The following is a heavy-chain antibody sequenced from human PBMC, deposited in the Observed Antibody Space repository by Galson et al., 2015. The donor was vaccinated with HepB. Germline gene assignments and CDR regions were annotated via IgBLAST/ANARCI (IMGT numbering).Heavy chain of an antibody. D-gene: IGHD3-16*02. CDR1: GDSVSDSSAS. J-gene: IGHJ3*02. CDR3: ASQSPERRYDYIWGSYRYAAFDI. Sequence: CAISGDSVSDSSASWNWIRQSPSRGLEWLGRTYCRSKWYIDYAVSVKSRITINPDKSKNQFSLQLNSVTPEDTAVYYCASQSPERRYDYIWGSYRYAAFDIWGQGTMVTVSS. V-gene: IGHV6-1*01. CDR2: TYCRSKWYI.